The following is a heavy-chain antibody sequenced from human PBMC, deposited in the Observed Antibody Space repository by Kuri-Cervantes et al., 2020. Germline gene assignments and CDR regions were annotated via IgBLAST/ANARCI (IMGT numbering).Heavy chain of an antibody. J-gene: IGHJ6*02. CDR3: AKDLEGATEGSYYGMDV. Sequence: ASVKVSCKASGYTFTSYGISWVRQAPGQGLEWMGWISAYNGNTNYAQKLQGRVTMTTDTSTSTAYMELRSLRSDDTAVYYCAKDLEGATEGSYYGMDVWGQGTTVTVSS. CDR1: GYTFTSYG. V-gene: IGHV1-18*01. D-gene: IGHD1-26*01. CDR2: ISAYNGNT.